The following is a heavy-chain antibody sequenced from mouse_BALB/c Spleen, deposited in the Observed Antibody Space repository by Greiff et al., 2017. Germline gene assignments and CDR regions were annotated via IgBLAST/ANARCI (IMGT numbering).Heavy chain of an antibody. CDR3: ARSRGSSYYAMDY. CDR2: ISSGSSTI. D-gene: IGHD1-1*01. V-gene: IGHV5-17*02. Sequence: VKLMESGGGLVQPGGSRKLSCAASGFTFSSFGMHWVRQAPEKGLEWVAYISSGSSTIYYADTVKGRFTISRDNPKNTLFLQMTSLRSEDTAMYYCARSRGSSYYAMDYWGQGTSVTVSS. J-gene: IGHJ4*01. CDR1: GFTFSSFG.